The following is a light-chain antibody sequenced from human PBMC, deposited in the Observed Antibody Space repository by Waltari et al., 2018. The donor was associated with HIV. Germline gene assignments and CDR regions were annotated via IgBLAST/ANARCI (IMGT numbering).Light chain of an antibody. CDR3: QSYDSRLSGSV. CDR1: GSNIGATYD. CDR2: GNS. J-gene: IGLJ2*01. V-gene: IGLV1-40*01. Sequence: SVLTQPPSVSGAPGQRVTISCSESGSNIGATYDVHWYQHRPGTAPKLLIYGNSNRPSGVPDRFSGSKSGTSASLAITGLQPEDEGDYYCQSYDSRLSGSVFGGGTKLTVL.